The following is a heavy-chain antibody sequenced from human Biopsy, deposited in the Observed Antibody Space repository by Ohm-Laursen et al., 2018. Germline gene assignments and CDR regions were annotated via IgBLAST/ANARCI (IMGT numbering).Heavy chain of an antibody. CDR1: GASVISGSYY. Sequence: GTLSLTCIVSGASVISGSYYWSWIRQPPGKGLEWLGYISNIGSTNYNPSLKSRVTISVDTSKNHFSLKLTSVTAADTAVYYCARETALAGDFDSWGQGTLVTVSS. CDR3: ARETALAGDFDS. CDR2: ISNIGST. J-gene: IGHJ4*02. V-gene: IGHV4-61*01. D-gene: IGHD6-19*01.